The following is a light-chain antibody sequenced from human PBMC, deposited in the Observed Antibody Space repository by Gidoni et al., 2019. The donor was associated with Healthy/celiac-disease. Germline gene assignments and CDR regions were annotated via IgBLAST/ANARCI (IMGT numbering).Light chain of an antibody. CDR3: QQYKNWPPMYT. J-gene: IGKJ2*01. CDR1: RSVSSN. Sequence: IVMPQPPAPLSVSPGERATLSCRASRSVSSNLAWYQQKPGQAPRLLIYGASTRATGIPARFSGSGSGTEFTLTISSLQSEDFAVYYCQQYKNWPPMYTFGQGTKLEIK. V-gene: IGKV3-15*01. CDR2: GAS.